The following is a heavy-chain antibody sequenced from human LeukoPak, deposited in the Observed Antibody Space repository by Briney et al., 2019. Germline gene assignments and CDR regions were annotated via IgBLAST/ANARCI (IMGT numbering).Heavy chain of an antibody. CDR1: GFMFSSNW. V-gene: IGHV3-7*01. CDR3: ARDGGLGNNWFDP. D-gene: IGHD3-16*01. J-gene: IGHJ5*01. CDR2: IKEDGTET. Sequence: PGGSLRLSCAASGFMFSSNWMSWVRLAPGKGLEWVANIKEDGTETYYVDSVKGRFTISRDNAKNSLYLQMNSLRVEDTAVYYCARDGGLGNNWFDPWGQGALVTVSS.